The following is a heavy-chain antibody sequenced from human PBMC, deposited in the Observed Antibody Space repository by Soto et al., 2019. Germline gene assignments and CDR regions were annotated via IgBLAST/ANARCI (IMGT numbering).Heavy chain of an antibody. V-gene: IGHV1-8*01. J-gene: IGHJ5*02. CDR1: GYTFTSYD. CDR3: ARERTRGFDP. Sequence: QVQLVQSGAEVKKPGASVKVSCKASGYTFTSYDINWVRQATGQGLEWMGWMNPNSGNTAYAQKFLGRVTMTRNTSISTAYRELSSLRSEDTAVYYWARERTRGFDPWGQGTLVTVPS. CDR2: MNPNSGNT.